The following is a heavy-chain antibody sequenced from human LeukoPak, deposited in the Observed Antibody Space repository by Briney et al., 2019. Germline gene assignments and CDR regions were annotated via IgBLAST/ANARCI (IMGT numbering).Heavy chain of an antibody. V-gene: IGHV3-30-3*01. CDR1: GFTFSSYA. J-gene: IGHJ4*02. CDR2: ISYDGSNK. Sequence: PGRSLRLSCAASGFTFSSYAMHWVRQAPGKGLEWVAVISYDGSNKYYADSVKGRFTISRDNSKNTLYLQMNSLRAEDTAVYYCARGDLYYDILIGYYYWGQGTLVTVSS. D-gene: IGHD3-9*01. CDR3: ARGDLYYDILIGYYY.